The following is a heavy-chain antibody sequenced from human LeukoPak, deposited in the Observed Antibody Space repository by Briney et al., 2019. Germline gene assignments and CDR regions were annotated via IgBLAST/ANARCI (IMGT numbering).Heavy chain of an antibody. D-gene: IGHD4-23*01. CDR3: ARSGGGVFDY. V-gene: IGHV1-46*01. CDR1: GYTFTSYY. J-gene: IGHJ4*02. CDR2: INPSGGST. Sequence: ASVKVSCKASGYTFTSYYIHWVRQAPGQGLEWMGIINPSGGSTHYSQKFQGRVTMTRDTSTSTVYMEPSSLRSEDTAVYYCARSGGGVFDYWGQGTLVTVSS.